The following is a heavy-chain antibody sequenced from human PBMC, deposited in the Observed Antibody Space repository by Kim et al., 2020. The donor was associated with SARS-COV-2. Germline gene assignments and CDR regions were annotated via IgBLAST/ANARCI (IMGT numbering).Heavy chain of an antibody. J-gene: IGHJ4*02. D-gene: IGHD5-12*01. V-gene: IGHV4-39*01. CDR1: GGSISSSSYY. Sequence: SETLSLTCTVSGGSISSSSYYWGWIRQPPGKGLEWIGSIYYSGSTYYNPSLKSRVTISVDTSKNQFSLKLSSVTAADTAVYYCALDNLRSIGAFDYWGQGTLVTVSS. CDR2: IYYSGST. CDR3: ALDNLRSIGAFDY.